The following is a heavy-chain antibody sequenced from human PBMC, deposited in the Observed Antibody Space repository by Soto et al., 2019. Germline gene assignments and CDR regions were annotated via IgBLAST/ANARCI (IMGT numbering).Heavy chain of an antibody. D-gene: IGHD3-3*01. V-gene: IGHV1-8*01. CDR3: ARGRHYDFWSGYFKAFDI. J-gene: IGHJ3*02. CDR1: GYTFTSYD. Sequence: ASVKVSCKASGYTFTSYDINWVRQATGQGLEWMGWMNPNSGNTGYAQKFQGRVTMTRNTSISTAYMELSSLRSKDTAVYYCARGRHYDFWSGYFKAFDIWGQGTMVTVSS. CDR2: MNPNSGNT.